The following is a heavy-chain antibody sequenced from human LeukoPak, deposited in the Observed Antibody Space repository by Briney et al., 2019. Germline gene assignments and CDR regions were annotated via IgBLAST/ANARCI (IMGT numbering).Heavy chain of an antibody. CDR3: ARLGLYTSSWYRYYYFDY. V-gene: IGHV4-34*01. D-gene: IGHD6-13*01. Sequence: SETLSLTCVVHGGSFNDYSWTWIRQSPGRGLEWIGDINHSGSTTYNPSLRSRFTMSVDASKNQFSLSLSSVTAADTAVYYCARLGLYTSSWYRYYYFDYWDQGSLVTVSS. J-gene: IGHJ4*02. CDR1: GGSFNDYS. CDR2: INHSGST.